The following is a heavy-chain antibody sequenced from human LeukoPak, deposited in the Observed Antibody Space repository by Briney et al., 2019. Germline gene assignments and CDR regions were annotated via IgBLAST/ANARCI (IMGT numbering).Heavy chain of an antibody. V-gene: IGHV1-18*01. J-gene: IGHJ4*02. CDR3: ARDRRGVLVDPENHFDY. Sequence: GASVKVCCTASGGSISSHPVSWVRQAPGQGLVWMRWISAYNGNTNYAQKFQGRVTMTRDTSTSTVYIEPSSLRSEDTAVYYCARDRRGVLVDPENHFDYWGQGTLVTVSS. D-gene: IGHD2-21*01. CDR1: GGSISSHP. CDR2: ISAYNGNT.